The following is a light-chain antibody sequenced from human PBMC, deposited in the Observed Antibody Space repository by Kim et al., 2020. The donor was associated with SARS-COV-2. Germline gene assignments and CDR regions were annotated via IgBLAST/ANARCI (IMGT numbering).Light chain of an antibody. J-gene: IGKJ3*01. CDR3: QQSYITPFT. Sequence: ASVGDRVTITCRTTQSISSHLNWYQQKPGRAPKLLISAASTLQGGVPSRFSGSGSETDFTLPISSLQPEDFATYFCQQSYITPFTFGPGTKVDIK. CDR2: AAS. V-gene: IGKV1-39*01. CDR1: QSISSH.